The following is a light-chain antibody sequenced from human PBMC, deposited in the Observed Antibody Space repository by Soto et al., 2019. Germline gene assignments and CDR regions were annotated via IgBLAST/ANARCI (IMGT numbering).Light chain of an antibody. J-gene: IGLJ1*01. CDR3: SSYAGSNNPYV. V-gene: IGLV2-8*01. CDR2: EVS. Sequence: QSALTQPPSASGSPGQSVTISCTGTSSDVSAYNYVSWYQQHPGKAPKVMIYEVSKRPSGVPDRFSGSKSGNTASLTVSGRQAEDEADYYCSSYAGSNNPYVFGTGTKLTVL. CDR1: SSDVSAYNY.